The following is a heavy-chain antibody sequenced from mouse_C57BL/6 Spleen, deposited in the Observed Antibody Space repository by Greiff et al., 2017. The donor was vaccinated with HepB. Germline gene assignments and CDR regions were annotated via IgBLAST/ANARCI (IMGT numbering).Heavy chain of an antibody. D-gene: IGHD2-5*01. CDR2: IYPGSGST. V-gene: IGHV1-55*01. J-gene: IGHJ4*01. CDR3: ARSYYSNPYYYAMDY. Sequence: QVHVKQPGAELVKPGASVKMSCKASGYTFTSYWITWVKQRPGQGLEWIGDIYPGSGSTNYNEKFKSKATLTVDTSSSTAYMQLSSLTSEDSAVYYCARSYYSNPYYYAMDYWGQGTSVTVSS. CDR1: GYTFTSYW.